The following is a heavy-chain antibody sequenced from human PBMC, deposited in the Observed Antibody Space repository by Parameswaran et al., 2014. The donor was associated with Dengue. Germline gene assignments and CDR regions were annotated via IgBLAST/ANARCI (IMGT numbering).Heavy chain of an antibody. D-gene: IGHD5-24*01. CDR3: ARAGVEMATQFPAFDI. Sequence: RWIRQPPGKGLEWIGEINHSGSTNYNPSLKSRVTISVDTSKNQFSLKLRSVTAADTAVYYCARAGVEMATQFPAFDIWDQGTMVTVSS. CDR2: INHSGST. J-gene: IGHJ3*02. V-gene: IGHV4-34*01.